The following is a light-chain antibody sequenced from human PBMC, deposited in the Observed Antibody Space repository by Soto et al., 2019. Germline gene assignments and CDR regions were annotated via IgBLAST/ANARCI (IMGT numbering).Light chain of an antibody. CDR2: AAS. Sequence: AIRMTQSPSSFSASTGDRVTITCRASQGISSYLAWYQQKPGKAPKLLIYAASTLQSGVPSRFSGSGSGTDFTLTISCRRSEDFATYYCQQYYSYPCTFSQGTKLEIK. CDR3: QQYYSYPCT. J-gene: IGKJ2*02. V-gene: IGKV1-8*01. CDR1: QGISSY.